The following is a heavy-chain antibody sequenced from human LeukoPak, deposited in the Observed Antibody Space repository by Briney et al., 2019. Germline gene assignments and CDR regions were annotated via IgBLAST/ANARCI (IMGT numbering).Heavy chain of an antibody. V-gene: IGHV3-21*01. J-gene: IGHJ4*02. D-gene: IGHD3-10*01. Sequence: GGSLRLSCAASGFTFSSYSMNWVRQAPGKGLEWVSSISTSSSYIYYADSVKGRFTISRDNAKNSLYLQMNSLRAEDTVVYYCARDRTYGSGSYSFDYWGQGTLVTVSS. CDR1: GFTFSSYS. CDR2: ISTSSSYI. CDR3: ARDRTYGSGSYSFDY.